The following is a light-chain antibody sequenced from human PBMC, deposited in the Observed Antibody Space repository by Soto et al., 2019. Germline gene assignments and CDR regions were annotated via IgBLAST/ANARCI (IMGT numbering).Light chain of an antibody. Sequence: ELTQSPDILSVSPGETATLSCRASQSVRSNLAWYQQKPGQATRLLIYGASTRATGIPARFSGSGSVREFTLTISSLQSEDFGLYYCQQYNIWPPLTFGGGTKVEIK. CDR1: QSVRSN. V-gene: IGKV3-15*01. CDR2: GAS. CDR3: QQYNIWPPLT. J-gene: IGKJ4*01.